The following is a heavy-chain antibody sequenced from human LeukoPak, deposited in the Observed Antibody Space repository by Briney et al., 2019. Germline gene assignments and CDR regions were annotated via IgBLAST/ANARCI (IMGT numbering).Heavy chain of an antibody. D-gene: IGHD3-10*01. Sequence: SETLSLTCAVYGGSFSGYYWSWIRQPPGKGLEWIGEINHSGSTNYNPSLKSRVTISVDTSKNQFSLKLSSVTAADTAVYYCARGRSNYYGSGSSRSALIYWGQGTLVTVSS. J-gene: IGHJ4*02. CDR2: INHSGST. V-gene: IGHV4-34*01. CDR3: ARGRSNYYGSGSSRSALIY. CDR1: GGSFSGYY.